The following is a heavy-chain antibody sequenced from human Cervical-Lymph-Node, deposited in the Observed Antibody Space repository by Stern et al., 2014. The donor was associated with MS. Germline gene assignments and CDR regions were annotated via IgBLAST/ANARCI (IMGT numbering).Heavy chain of an antibody. CDR2: ISAYNGNT. V-gene: IGHV1-18*01. Sequence: VQLVESGDEVKKPGASVKVSCKASGYTFTNYGITWVRQAPGQGIEWMGWISAYNGNTNYEQNLQGRVTMTTDTSTSTVYMELRSLRSDDAAVYYCARAAGILDFWGQGTLVIVSS. CDR1: GYTFTNYG. J-gene: IGHJ4*02. D-gene: IGHD1-1*01. CDR3: ARAAGILDF.